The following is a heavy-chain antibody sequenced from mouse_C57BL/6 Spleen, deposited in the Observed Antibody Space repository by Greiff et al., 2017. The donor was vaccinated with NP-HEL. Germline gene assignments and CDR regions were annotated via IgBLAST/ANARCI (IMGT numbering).Heavy chain of an antibody. CDR1: GYTFTEYT. D-gene: IGHD2-1*01. CDR3: ARHEGIYYGNLYAMDY. Sequence: QVQLKESGAELVKPGASVKLSCKASGYTFTEYTIHWVKQRSGQGLEWIGWFYPGSGSIKYNEKFKDKATLTADKSSSTVYIELSRLTSEDSAVYFCARHEGIYYGNLYAMDYWGQGTSVTVSS. V-gene: IGHV1-62-2*01. J-gene: IGHJ4*01. CDR2: FYPGSGSI.